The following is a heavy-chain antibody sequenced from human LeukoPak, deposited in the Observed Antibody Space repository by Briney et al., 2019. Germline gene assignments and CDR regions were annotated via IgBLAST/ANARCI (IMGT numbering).Heavy chain of an antibody. D-gene: IGHD3-10*01. J-gene: IGHJ4*02. CDR2: INPNSGVT. CDR1: EYTFTGYY. Sequence: ASVKVSCKASEYTFTGYYMHWVRQAPGQGLECMGWINPNSGVTKYAQKFQGRVTMTRDTTITTSYMELNGLRSADTAVSFCARGQVFPSGNLANWGQGTLVTVSP. CDR3: ARGQVFPSGNLAN. V-gene: IGHV1-2*02.